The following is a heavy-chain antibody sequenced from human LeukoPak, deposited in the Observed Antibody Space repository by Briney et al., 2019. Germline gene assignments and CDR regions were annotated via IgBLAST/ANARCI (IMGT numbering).Heavy chain of an antibody. CDR3: AGNYYDNWFDP. CDR1: GFTFDDYA. Sequence: PGGSLRLSCAASGFTFDDYAMHWVRQAPGKGLEWVSSISSSSSYIYYADSVKGRFTISRDNAKNSLYLQMNSLRAEDTAVYYCAGNYYDNWFDPWGQGALVTVSS. J-gene: IGHJ5*02. CDR2: ISSSSSYI. D-gene: IGHD1-26*01. V-gene: IGHV3-21*01.